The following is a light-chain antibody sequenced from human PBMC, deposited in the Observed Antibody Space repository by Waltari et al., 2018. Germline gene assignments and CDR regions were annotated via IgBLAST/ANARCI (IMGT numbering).Light chain of an antibody. Sequence: EIVLTQSPATLSLSPGERATLSCRASQSVSSYLAWYQRKPGQAPRLLLYDASNRATGIPARFSGSGSGTDFTLTISSLEPEDFAVYYCQQRSNWPMYTFGQGTKLEIK. J-gene: IGKJ2*01. CDR2: DAS. CDR1: QSVSSY. CDR3: QQRSNWPMYT. V-gene: IGKV3-11*01.